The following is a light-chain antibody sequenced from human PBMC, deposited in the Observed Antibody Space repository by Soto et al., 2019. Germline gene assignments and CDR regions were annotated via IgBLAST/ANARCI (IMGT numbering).Light chain of an antibody. CDR3: SSYTSSSTLG. V-gene: IGLV2-14*01. CDR2: DVS. J-gene: IGLJ1*01. CDR1: SSDVGGYNY. Sequence: QSVLTQPASVSGSPGQSITISCTGTSSDVGGYNYVSWYQQHPGKAPKLMIYDVSNRPSGVSNRFSGSKSGNTASLTISGLQAEDEADYYCSSYTSSSTLGFGTGTKVTGL.